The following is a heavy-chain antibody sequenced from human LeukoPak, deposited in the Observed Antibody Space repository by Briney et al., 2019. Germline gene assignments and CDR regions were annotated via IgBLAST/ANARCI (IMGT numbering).Heavy chain of an antibody. V-gene: IGHV1-69*01. J-gene: IGHJ5*02. Sequence: ASVKVSCKASGGTFSGYAISWVRQAPGQGLEWMGGIIPIFGTANYAQKFQGRVTITADESTSTAYMELSSLRSEDTAVYHCARAPIAAAGLDPWGQGTLVTVSS. CDR2: IIPIFGTA. CDR3: ARAPIAAAGLDP. D-gene: IGHD6-13*01. CDR1: GGTFSGYA.